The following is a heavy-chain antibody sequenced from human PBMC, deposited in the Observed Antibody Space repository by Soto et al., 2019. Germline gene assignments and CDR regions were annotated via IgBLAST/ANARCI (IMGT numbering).Heavy chain of an antibody. D-gene: IGHD3-3*01. J-gene: IGHJ6*02. Sequence: PGGSLRLSCAASGFTFSSYSMNWVRQAPGKGLEWVSSISSSSSYIYYADSVKGRFTISRDNAKNSLYLQMNSLRAEDTAVYYSASSGDFWSGYPAPLYYYYGMNVWGQGTTVTVS. CDR3: ASSGDFWSGYPAPLYYYYGMNV. V-gene: IGHV3-21*01. CDR1: GFTFSSYS. CDR2: ISSSSSYI.